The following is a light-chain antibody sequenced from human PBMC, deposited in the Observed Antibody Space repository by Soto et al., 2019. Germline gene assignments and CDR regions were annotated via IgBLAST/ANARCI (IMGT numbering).Light chain of an antibody. Sequence: DTQLTQSPSFLSASVGDRVTITCRASQDVSRSVGWYQQKPGKAPNLLIYKASRLESGVPSRFSGSGSGTEFTLTISSLQPEDFGSYYCQEYKNDYGTFGQGTKVEIK. CDR2: KAS. CDR1: QDVSRS. CDR3: QEYKNDYGT. V-gene: IGKV1-5*03. J-gene: IGKJ1*01.